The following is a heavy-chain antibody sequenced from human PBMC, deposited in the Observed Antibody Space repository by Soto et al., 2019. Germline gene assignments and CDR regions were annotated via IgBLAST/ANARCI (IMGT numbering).Heavy chain of an antibody. V-gene: IGHV3-66*01. CDR1: GLTVSSNY. CDR2: IYSGGST. J-gene: IGHJ4*02. Sequence: EVQLVESGGGLVQPGGSLRLSCAASGLTVSSNYMSWVRQAPGKGLEWVSLIYSGGSTYYADSVRGRFTISRDNSKNTLYLQMNSLRAEETAVYYCARDFYYYGSGTMGGYFDYWGQGTLVTVSS. D-gene: IGHD3-10*01. CDR3: ARDFYYYGSGTMGGYFDY.